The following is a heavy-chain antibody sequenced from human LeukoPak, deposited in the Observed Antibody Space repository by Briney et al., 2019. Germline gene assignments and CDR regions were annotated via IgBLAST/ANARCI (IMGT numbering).Heavy chain of an antibody. CDR1: GFTFSTYE. D-gene: IGHD5-24*01. CDR2: ISSSGSTT. J-gene: IGHJ4*02. V-gene: IGHV3-48*03. CDR3: ASPQYYFDY. Sequence: AGSLRLSCAASGFTFSTYEMNWVRPAPGKGLEWVSHISSSGSTTYYADSVKGRFTISRDNAKNSLYLQMNSLRAEDTAVYYCASPQYYFDYWGQGTLVTVSS.